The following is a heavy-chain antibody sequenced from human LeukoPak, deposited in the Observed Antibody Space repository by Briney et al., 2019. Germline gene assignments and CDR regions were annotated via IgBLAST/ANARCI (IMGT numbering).Heavy chain of an antibody. CDR1: GFTFGDYA. V-gene: IGHV3-49*03. D-gene: IGHD6-6*01. J-gene: IGHJ4*02. CDR3: TRDGEYSSSSQGDY. Sequence: PGGSLRLSCTASGFTFGDYAMSWFRQAPGKGLEWVGFIRSKAYGGTTEYAASVKGRFTISRDDSKSIAYLQMNSLKTEDTAVYYCTRDGEYSSSSQGDYWGQGTLVTVSS. CDR2: IRSKAYGGTT.